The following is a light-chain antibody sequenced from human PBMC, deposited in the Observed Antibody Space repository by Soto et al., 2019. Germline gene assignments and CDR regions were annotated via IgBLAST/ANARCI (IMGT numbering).Light chain of an antibody. Sequence: QSALTQPASVSGSLGQSITISCTGTSGDIGIYNLVSWFQQHPGKAPKLIIYEVTSRPSGISDRFSGSKSGNTASLTISGLQAEDEADYYCTSYTRSSTWVFGGGTKLTVL. V-gene: IGLV2-14*01. J-gene: IGLJ3*02. CDR2: EVT. CDR3: TSYTRSSTWV. CDR1: SGDIGIYNL.